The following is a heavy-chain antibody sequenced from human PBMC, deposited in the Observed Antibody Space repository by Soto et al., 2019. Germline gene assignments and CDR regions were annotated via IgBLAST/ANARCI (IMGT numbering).Heavy chain of an antibody. CDR1: GFTFSSYA. J-gene: IGHJ4*02. V-gene: IGHV3-30-3*01. Sequence: QVQLVESGGGVVQPGRSLRLSCAASGFTFSSYAMHWVRQAPGKGLEWVAVISYDGSNRYYADSVKGRFTISRDNSKNTLYLQMDRLRAEDTAVYYCARRTGGLDYWGQGTLVTVSS. CDR3: ARRTGGLDY. CDR2: ISYDGSNR.